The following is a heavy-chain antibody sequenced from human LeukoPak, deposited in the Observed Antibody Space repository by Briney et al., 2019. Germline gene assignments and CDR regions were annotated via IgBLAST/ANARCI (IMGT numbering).Heavy chain of an antibody. CDR3: ARDPIAVPEPFDY. D-gene: IGHD6-19*01. CDR2: AYYSGST. V-gene: IGHV4-61*01. Sequence: SETLSLTCTVSGGSVSTNSYYWNWIRQPPGKGLEWIGYAYYSGSTNYNPSLKSRVTISVDTSKNQFSLKLTSVTAADTAVYYCARDPIAVPEPFDYWGQGTLVTVSS. CDR1: GGSVSTNSYY. J-gene: IGHJ4*02.